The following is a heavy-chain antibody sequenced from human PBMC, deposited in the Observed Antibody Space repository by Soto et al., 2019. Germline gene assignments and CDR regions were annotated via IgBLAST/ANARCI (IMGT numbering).Heavy chain of an antibody. V-gene: IGHV4-31*03. CDR1: GGSISSGGYY. D-gene: IGHD2-21*01. CDR3: ERQTLWSEAPDY. J-gene: IGHJ4*02. CDR2: IYYSGST. Sequence: SETLSLTCTVSGGSISSGGYYWSWIRQHPGKGLEWIGYIYYSGSTYYNPSLKSRVTISVDTSKNQFSLKLSSVTAADTAVYYCERQTLWSEAPDYWGQGTLVTVSS.